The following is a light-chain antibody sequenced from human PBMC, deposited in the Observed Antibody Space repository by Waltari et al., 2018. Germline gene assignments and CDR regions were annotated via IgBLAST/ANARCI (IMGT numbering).Light chain of an antibody. J-gene: IGKJ2*03. CDR3: QQYYNVPYS. Sequence: DIVMTQSPDSLAVSLGERATINCKSSQSILYYSNNRNYLTWFQQKPGQPPKLLIYWASTRESGVPDRFSSSGSGTDFTLTISSLQAEDVAVYYCQQYYNVPYSFGQGTKVEI. V-gene: IGKV4-1*01. CDR2: WAS. CDR1: QSILYYSNNRNY.